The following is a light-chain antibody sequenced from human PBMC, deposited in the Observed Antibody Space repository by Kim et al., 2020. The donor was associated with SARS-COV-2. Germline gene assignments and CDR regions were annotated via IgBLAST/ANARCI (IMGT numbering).Light chain of an antibody. CDR2: GAS. CDR1: QSVSSNY. J-gene: IGKJ1*01. Sequence: SPGERPPVSCKASQSVSSNYLAWYQQKPGQAPRLLIYGASSRATGIPDRFSGSGSGTDFTLTITRLEPEDFAVYYCQQYSSSPATFGQGTKVDIK. V-gene: IGKV3-20*01. CDR3: QQYSSSPAT.